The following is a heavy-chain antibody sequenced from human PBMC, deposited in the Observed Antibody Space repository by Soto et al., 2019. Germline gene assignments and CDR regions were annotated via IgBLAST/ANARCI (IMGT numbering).Heavy chain of an antibody. Sequence: QITLKESGPTRVRPTQTLALTCTFSGFSLTTSGVGVGWIRKTPGKALEWLAVIYWDDDKRYSPSLKSRLTITKHPSKTQVVLTMADMDPVDTATYFCAHRGYMYGNWDHGYFDYWGQGTLVTVSS. J-gene: IGHJ4*02. V-gene: IGHV2-5*02. D-gene: IGHD5-18*01. CDR2: IYWDDDK. CDR1: GFSLTTSGVG. CDR3: AHRGYMYGNWDHGYFDY.